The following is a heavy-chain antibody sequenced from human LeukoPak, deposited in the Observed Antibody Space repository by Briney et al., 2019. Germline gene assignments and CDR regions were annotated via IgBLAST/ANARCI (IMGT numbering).Heavy chain of an antibody. CDR3: AREDDAYLD. V-gene: IGHV4-59*01. CDR1: GGSISSYY. CDR2: IYYGGST. J-gene: IGHJ1*01. Sequence: PSETLSLTCTVSGGSISSYYWSWIRQPPGKGLEWIGYIYYGGSTNYNPSLKSRVTISVDTSKNQFSLKLSSVTAADTAVYYCAREDDAYLDWGQGTLVTVSS. D-gene: IGHD1-1*01.